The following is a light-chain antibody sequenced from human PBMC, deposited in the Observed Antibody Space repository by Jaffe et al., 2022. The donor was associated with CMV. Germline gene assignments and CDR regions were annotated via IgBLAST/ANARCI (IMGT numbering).Light chain of an antibody. V-gene: IGLV3-21*04. J-gene: IGLJ3*02. CDR1: NIATKS. CDR2: YDA. CDR3: QVWDSTIDHVV. Sequence: SYVLTQPPSVSVAPGDTARITCGGDNIATKSVHWYQQKPGQAPVVVIYYDADRPSGIPERFSGSNSGNTATLIISSLEAGDEADYYCQVWDSTIDHVVFGGGTKLTVL.